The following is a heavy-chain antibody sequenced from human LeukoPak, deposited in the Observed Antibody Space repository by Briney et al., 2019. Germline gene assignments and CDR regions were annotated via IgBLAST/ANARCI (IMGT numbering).Heavy chain of an antibody. CDR1: GYTFTGNH. CDR2: IIPIFGTA. V-gene: IGHV1-69*13. D-gene: IGHD3-9*01. Sequence: EASVKVSCKASGYTFTGNHMHWVRQAPGQGLEWMGGIIPIFGTANYAQKFQGRVTITADESTSTAYMELSSLRSDDTAVYYCARVVDILTGHDTALDYWGQGTLVTVSS. CDR3: ARVVDILTGHDTALDY. J-gene: IGHJ4*02.